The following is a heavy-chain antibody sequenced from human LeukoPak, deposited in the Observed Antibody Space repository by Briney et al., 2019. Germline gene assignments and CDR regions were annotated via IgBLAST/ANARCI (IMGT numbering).Heavy chain of an antibody. D-gene: IGHD2-15*01. CDR1: GYSFISYV. Sequence: ASVKVSCKGSGYSFISYVMHWVGQAAGRGVEGMGWINDGNGKKKYSQKFQGRGTITRNPSPSTAYMELSSLRSQDTVVYYCAIGYCSGASCYVFDYGGQGTLVTLS. V-gene: IGHV1-3*01. CDR2: INDGNGKK. CDR3: AIGYCSGASCYVFDY. J-gene: IGHJ4*02.